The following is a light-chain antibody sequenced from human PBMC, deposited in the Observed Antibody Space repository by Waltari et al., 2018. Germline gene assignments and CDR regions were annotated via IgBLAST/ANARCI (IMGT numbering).Light chain of an antibody. CDR1: NIGSKS. V-gene: IGLV3-21*04. Sequence: YVLTQPPSVSVDPGKTARLTCGGDNIGSKSVNWYQQKPGQAPVLVMFYDSDRPSEIPERFSGSNSWNTATLTISWVEAGDEADYHCQVWDDVTDSGVFGGGTKLTVL. CDR2: YDS. CDR3: QVWDDVTDSGV. J-gene: IGLJ3*02.